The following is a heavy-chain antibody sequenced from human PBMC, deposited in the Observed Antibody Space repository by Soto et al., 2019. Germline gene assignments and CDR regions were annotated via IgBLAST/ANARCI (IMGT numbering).Heavy chain of an antibody. D-gene: IGHD1-1*01. V-gene: IGHV3-30*05. Sequence: QVHLVESGGGVVQPGRSLRLSCAASGFTLSRYGMHWVRQAPGKGLEWVAVISFEGNTQYYADSVKGRFTISRDNSKDTLSLQIHSLRPEDTAVYYCARGAEHQLLSRDYFYGMDVWAQGTTVSVSS. CDR1: GFTLSRYG. CDR3: ARGAEHQLLSRDYFYGMDV. J-gene: IGHJ6*02. CDR2: ISFEGNTQ.